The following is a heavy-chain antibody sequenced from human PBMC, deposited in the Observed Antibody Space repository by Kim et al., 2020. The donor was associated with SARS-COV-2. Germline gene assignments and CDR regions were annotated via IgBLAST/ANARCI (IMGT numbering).Heavy chain of an antibody. CDR3: ARGGVVANL. J-gene: IGHJ5*02. CDR2: GST. D-gene: IGHD2-15*01. V-gene: IGHV4-59*09. Sequence: GSTTYSPSLTSRVTVSVDTSKNQFSLTLSSVTAADTAVYYCARGGVVANLWGQGTLVTVSS.